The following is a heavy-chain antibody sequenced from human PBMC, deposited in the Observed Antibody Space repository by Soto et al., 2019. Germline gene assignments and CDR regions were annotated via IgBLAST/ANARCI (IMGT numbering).Heavy chain of an antibody. CDR2: IDQSGST. J-gene: IGHJ4*02. Sequence: SETLSLTCAVYGGSFSGYYWNWLRQPPGEGLEWIGKIDQSGSTNYNPSLKSRVTISVDTSKNQFSLKLTSVTAADTAVYYCARDKITGLFDYWGQGTLVTVSS. D-gene: IGHD2-8*02. CDR1: GGSFSGYY. CDR3: ARDKITGLFDY. V-gene: IGHV4-34*01.